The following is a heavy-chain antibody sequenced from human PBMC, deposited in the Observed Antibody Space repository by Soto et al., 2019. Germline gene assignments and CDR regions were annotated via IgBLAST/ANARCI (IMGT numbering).Heavy chain of an antibody. V-gene: IGHV2-5*02. D-gene: IGHD7-27*01. CDR3: AHRLTLNSNWDYGRFDY. CDR2: AYWDDDN. J-gene: IGHJ4*02. Sequence: QITLKESGPTLVKPTQTLTLTCTFSGFSLTTYGVGVGWVRQPPGKALEWLALAYWDDDNRYSPSLKSRLTVTKDTSKIHVVLTMTNMDPVDTATYFCAHRLTLNSNWDYGRFDYWGQGTLVTVSS. CDR1: GFSLTTYGVG.